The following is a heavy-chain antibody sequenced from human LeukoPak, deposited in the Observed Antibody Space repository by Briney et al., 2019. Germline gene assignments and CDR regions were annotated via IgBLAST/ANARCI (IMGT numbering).Heavy chain of an antibody. CDR1: GGSISSSSYY. J-gene: IGHJ5*02. D-gene: IGHD3-10*01. V-gene: IGHV4-39*07. CDR3: ARVRFGGGWFGELSSWFDP. CDR2: IYYSGST. Sequence: SSETLSLTCTVSGGSISSSSYYWGWIRQPPGKGLEWIGSIYYSGSTYYNPSLKSRVTISVDTSKNQFSLKLSSVTAADTAVYYCARVRFGGGWFGELSSWFDPWGQGTLDTVSS.